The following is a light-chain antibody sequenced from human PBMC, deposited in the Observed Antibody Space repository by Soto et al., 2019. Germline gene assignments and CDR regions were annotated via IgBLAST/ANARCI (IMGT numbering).Light chain of an antibody. Sequence: QSALTQPPSASGSPGQSVTISCTGTSSDVGNYNYVSWYQQHPGKAPKLLIYEVTKRPSGVPDRFSGSKSDNTDSLTVSGLQAEDEADYYCISYAGSDNLVVGGGTKLTVL. J-gene: IGLJ2*01. V-gene: IGLV2-8*01. CDR1: SSDVGNYNY. CDR2: EVT. CDR3: ISYAGSDNLV.